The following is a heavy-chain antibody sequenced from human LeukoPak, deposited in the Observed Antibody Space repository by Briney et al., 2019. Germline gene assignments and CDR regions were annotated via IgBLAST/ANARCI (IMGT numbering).Heavy chain of an antibody. V-gene: IGHV4-59*08. J-gene: IGHJ6*02. CDR2: IYYSGST. D-gene: IGHD3-10*01. CDR1: GGSISSYY. Sequence: SETLSLTCTVSGGSISSYYWSWIRQPPGKGLEWIGYIYYSGSTNYNPSLKSRVTISVDTSKNQFSLKLSSVTAADTAVYYCARYGSGSYSFGMTSGAKGPRSPSP. CDR3: ARYGSGSYSFGMTS.